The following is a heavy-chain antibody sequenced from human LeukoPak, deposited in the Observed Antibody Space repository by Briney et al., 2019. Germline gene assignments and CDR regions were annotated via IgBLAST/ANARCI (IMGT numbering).Heavy chain of an antibody. CDR2: INHSGST. CDR1: GGSFSGYY. J-gene: IGHJ4*02. V-gene: IGHV4-34*01. Sequence: SETLSLTCAVYGGSFSGYYWSWIRQPPGKGLEWIGEINHSGSTNYNPSLKSRVTISVDTSQNQFSLKLSSVTAADTAVYYCARMGYSSGWSRKIRSRYWGQGTLVTVSS. D-gene: IGHD6-19*01. CDR3: ARMGYSSGWSRKIRSRY.